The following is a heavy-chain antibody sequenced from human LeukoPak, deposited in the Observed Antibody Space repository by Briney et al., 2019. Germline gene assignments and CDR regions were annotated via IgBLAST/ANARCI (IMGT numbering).Heavy chain of an antibody. Sequence: ASLKVSCKHSGGTFSSYAIRWVRQAPGQGLEWMGRIIPILGIANYAQKFQGRVTITADKSTSTAYMELSSLRSEDTAVYYCARAYYYDSSGYEFDAFDIWGQGTMVTVSS. CDR2: IIPILGIA. V-gene: IGHV1-69*04. CDR3: ARAYYYDSSGYEFDAFDI. D-gene: IGHD3-22*01. CDR1: GGTFSSYA. J-gene: IGHJ3*02.